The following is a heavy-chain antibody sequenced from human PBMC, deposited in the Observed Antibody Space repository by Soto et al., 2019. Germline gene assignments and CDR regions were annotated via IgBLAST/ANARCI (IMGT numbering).Heavy chain of an antibody. CDR3: AKSPEFVPRGVKYYFDY. CDR1: GFTFSSYA. D-gene: IGHD2-21*01. J-gene: IGHJ4*02. V-gene: IGHV3-23*01. CDR2: ISGSGGST. Sequence: GGSLRLSCAASGFTFSSYAMSWVRQAPGKGLEWVSAISGSGGSTYYADSVKGRFTISRDNSKNTLYLQMNSLRAEDTAVYYCAKSPEFVPRGVKYYFDYWGQGTLVTVSS.